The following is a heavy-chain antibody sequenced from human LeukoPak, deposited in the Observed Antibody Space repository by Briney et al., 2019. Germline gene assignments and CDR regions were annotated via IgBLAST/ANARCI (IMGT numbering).Heavy chain of an antibody. D-gene: IGHD5-18*01. V-gene: IGHV1-69-2*01. Sequence: ASVKISCKASGYTFTDYYMHWVQQAPGKGLEWMGLVDPEDGETIYAEKFQGRVTITADTSTDTAYMELSSLRSEDTAVYYCATGLSQGGYSYGYYWGQGTLVTVSS. CDR2: VDPEDGET. CDR3: ATGLSQGGYSYGYY. CDR1: GYTFTDYY. J-gene: IGHJ4*02.